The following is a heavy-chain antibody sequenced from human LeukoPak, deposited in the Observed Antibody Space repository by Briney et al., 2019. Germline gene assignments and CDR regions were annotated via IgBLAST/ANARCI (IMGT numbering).Heavy chain of an antibody. CDR2: ISDNGGGT. Sequence: GGSLRLSCAASGFTFSSHAMSWVRQAPGQGLEWISTISDNGGGTFYADSVKGRFTISRDNSKNTLSLQMNSLRAEDTAVYHCARSLVAVAAAWGQGTLATVSS. CDR1: GFTFSSHA. J-gene: IGHJ5*02. CDR3: ARSLVAVAAA. D-gene: IGHD6-19*01. V-gene: IGHV3-23*01.